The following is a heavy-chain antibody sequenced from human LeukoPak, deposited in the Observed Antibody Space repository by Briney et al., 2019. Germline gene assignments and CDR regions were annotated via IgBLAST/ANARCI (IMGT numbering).Heavy chain of an antibody. D-gene: IGHD2-2*01. J-gene: IGHJ4*02. CDR2: IYHSGST. CDR3: ARARSYCSSTSCYREFDY. Sequence: PSETLSLTCAVSGGSISSGGYSWSWIRQPPGKGLEWNGYIYHSGSTYYNPSLKSRVTISVDRSKNQFSLKLSSVTAADTAVYYCARARSYCSSTSCYREFDYWGQGTLVTVSS. CDR1: GGSISSGGYS. V-gene: IGHV4-30-2*01.